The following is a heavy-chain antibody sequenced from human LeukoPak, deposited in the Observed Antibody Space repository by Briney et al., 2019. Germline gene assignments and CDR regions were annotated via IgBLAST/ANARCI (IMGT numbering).Heavy chain of an antibody. D-gene: IGHD6-13*01. J-gene: IGHJ1*01. Sequence: GGSLRLSCATSGFTFSNYWMNWVRQAPVKGLEWVANIKQDGSEKYYVDSVKGRFTISRDNAKNSLFLQMNGLRADDTAVYYCARDPQTNSWPEYFLHWGQGTLVTVSS. CDR3: ARDPQTNSWPEYFLH. CDR1: GFTFSNYW. V-gene: IGHV3-7*04. CDR2: IKQDGSEK.